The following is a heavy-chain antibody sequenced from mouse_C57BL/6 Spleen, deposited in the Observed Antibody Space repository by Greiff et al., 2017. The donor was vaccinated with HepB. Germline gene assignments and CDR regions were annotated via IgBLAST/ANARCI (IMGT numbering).Heavy chain of an antibody. CDR2: IRNKANGYTT. Sequence: EVKLMESGGGLVQPGGSLSLSCAASGFTFTEYYMSWVRQPPGKALEWLGFIRNKANGYTTEYSASVKGRFTISRDNSQSILYLQMNALRAEDSATYYCARWSGTSFDYWGQGTTLTVSS. V-gene: IGHV7-3*01. J-gene: IGHJ2*01. CDR3: ARWSGTSFDY. D-gene: IGHD4-1*01. CDR1: GFTFTEYY.